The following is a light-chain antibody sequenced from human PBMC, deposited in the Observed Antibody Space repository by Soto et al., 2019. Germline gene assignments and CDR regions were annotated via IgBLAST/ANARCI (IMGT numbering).Light chain of an antibody. V-gene: IGLV3-21*04. J-gene: IGLJ2*01. CDR2: YDT. CDR1: NIGSKS. Sequence: SYVLTQPPSVSVAPGKTARITCGGNNIGSKSVQWYRQRPVQAPVLVIHYDTDQPPGIPERISGSNSGNTATLTISRVQAGDEADYYCQASDSVVDHRVFGGGTKLTVL. CDR3: QASDSVVDHRV.